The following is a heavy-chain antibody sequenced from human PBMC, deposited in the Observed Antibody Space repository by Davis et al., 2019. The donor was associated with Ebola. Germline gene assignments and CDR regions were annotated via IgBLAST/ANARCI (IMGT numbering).Heavy chain of an antibody. CDR3: AREWELPTCMDV. CDR1: GGSISGYY. D-gene: IGHD1-26*01. V-gene: IGHV4-59*01. CDR2: IYYSGST. J-gene: IGHJ6*02. Sequence: PSETLSLTCTVPGGSISGYYWSWIRQPPGKGLEWIGYIYYSGSTNYNPSLKSRVTISVDTSKNQFSLKLSSVTAADTAVYYCAREWELPTCMDVWGQGTTVTVSS.